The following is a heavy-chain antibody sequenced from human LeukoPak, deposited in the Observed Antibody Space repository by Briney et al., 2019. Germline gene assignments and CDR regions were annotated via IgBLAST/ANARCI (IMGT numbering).Heavy chain of an antibody. CDR3: ARAGGYCGRISCPYYFDY. CDR2: INPSGGST. D-gene: IGHD2-15*01. J-gene: IGHJ4*02. CDR1: GYTFTSYY. Sequence: GASVKVSCKASGYTFTSYYMHWVRQAPGQGLEWMGIINPSGGSTSYAQKFQGRVTMTRDMSTSTVYMALSSLRSEDTAVYYCARAGGYCGRISCPYYFDYWGQGSLVAVSS. V-gene: IGHV1-46*01.